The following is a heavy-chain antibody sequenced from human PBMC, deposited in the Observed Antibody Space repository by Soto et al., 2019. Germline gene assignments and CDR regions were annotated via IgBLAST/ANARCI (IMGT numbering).Heavy chain of an antibody. CDR3: GRDAGRRFDY. CDR2: MNGDGSEK. Sequence: EVQLVESGGGLVQPGGSLRLSCAASGFTFGVYWWTWALRPPGTGLEWVASMNGDGSEKRNVDPVEGRFTISTDNAKNSLFLQMNSLSPDDTAVYYCGRDAGRRFDYWGQGSLVTVSS. J-gene: IGHJ4*02. D-gene: IGHD6-13*01. CDR1: GFTFGVYW. V-gene: IGHV3-7*01.